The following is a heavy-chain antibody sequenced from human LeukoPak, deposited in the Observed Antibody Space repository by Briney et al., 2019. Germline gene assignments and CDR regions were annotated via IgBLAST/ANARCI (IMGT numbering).Heavy chain of an antibody. CDR1: GGSFSGYY. Sequence: PSETLSLTCAVYGGSFSGYYWSWIRQPPGKGLEWIGEINHSGSTNYNPSLKSRVTISVDTSKNQFSLKLSSVTAADTAVYYCARGSDGSGYYRSRPFDYRGQGTLVTVSS. J-gene: IGHJ4*02. D-gene: IGHD3-22*01. CDR3: ARGSDGSGYYRSRPFDY. V-gene: IGHV4-34*01. CDR2: INHSGST.